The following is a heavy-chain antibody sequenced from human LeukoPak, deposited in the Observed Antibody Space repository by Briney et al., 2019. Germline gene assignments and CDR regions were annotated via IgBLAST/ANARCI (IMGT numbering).Heavy chain of an antibody. V-gene: IGHV3-7*03. Sequence: GGSLRLSCAASGFTFSSYWMSWVRQAPGKGLEWVATIKQDGSEKYYVDSVKGRSTISRDNAKNSLYLQMNSLRAEDTAVYYCAKMGLWFGEFSDYWGQGTLVTVSS. CDR2: IKQDGSEK. J-gene: IGHJ4*02. CDR3: AKMGLWFGEFSDY. CDR1: GFTFSSYW. D-gene: IGHD3-10*01.